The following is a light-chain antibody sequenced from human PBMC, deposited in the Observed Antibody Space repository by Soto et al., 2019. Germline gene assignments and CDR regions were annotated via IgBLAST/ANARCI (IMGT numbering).Light chain of an antibody. CDR2: DAS. J-gene: IGKJ4*01. Sequence: EFVFTQSPGTLPLSPGERATLSFRASQTVRNNYLAWYQQKPGQAPRLLIYDASSRATGIPDRFSGGGSGTDFTLTISRLEPEDFAVYYCQQFSSYPLTFGGGTKVDIK. V-gene: IGKV3-20*01. CDR3: QQFSSYPLT. CDR1: QTVRNNY.